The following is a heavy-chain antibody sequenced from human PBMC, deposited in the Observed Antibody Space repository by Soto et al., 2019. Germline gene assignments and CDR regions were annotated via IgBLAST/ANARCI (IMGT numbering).Heavy chain of an antibody. CDR1: GGSISSYY. J-gene: IGHJ6*02. Sequence: SETLPLTCTVSGGSISSYYWSWIRQPPGKGLEWIGYIYYSGSTNYNPSLKSRVTISVDTSKNQFSLKLSSVTAADTAVYYCARGDSFYYGMDVWGQGTTVTVSS. CDR3: ARGDSFYYGMDV. CDR2: IYYSGST. D-gene: IGHD3-16*01. V-gene: IGHV4-59*01.